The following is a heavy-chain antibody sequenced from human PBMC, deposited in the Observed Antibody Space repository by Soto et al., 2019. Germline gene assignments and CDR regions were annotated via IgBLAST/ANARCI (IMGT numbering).Heavy chain of an antibody. V-gene: IGHV3-30*18. CDR1: GFTFSTYG. CDR3: AKIRTSGTGDAFDI. Sequence: QMQLVESGGGVAQPGRSLRLSCEASGFTFSTYGMYWLSQAPVKGLEWVAGISNDGSNKFYADSVRGRFSISRVNSKNTLYLQMNSLRAEDTAVYYCAKIRTSGTGDAFDIWGQGAMVTVSS. D-gene: IGHD3-3*01. CDR2: ISNDGSNK. J-gene: IGHJ3*02.